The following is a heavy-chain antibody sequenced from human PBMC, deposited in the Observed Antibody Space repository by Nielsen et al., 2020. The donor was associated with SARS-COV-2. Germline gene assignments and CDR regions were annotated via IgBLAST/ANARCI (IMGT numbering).Heavy chain of an antibody. Sequence: ASVKVSCKASGYTFSDHFMYWVRQAPGQGLEWVGWINPKIGVTNHAQKFQGWVTLTRDTSNSTAYMQLTSLTSDDTAVYFCARFIGSGNYIGSYYFDFWGQGTLVTVSS. D-gene: IGHD3-10*01. J-gene: IGHJ4*02. CDR1: GYTFSDHF. CDR2: INPKIGVT. CDR3: ARFIGSGNYIGSYYFDF. V-gene: IGHV1-2*04.